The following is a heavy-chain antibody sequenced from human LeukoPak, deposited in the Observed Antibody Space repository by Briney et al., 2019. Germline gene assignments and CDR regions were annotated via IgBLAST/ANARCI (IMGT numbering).Heavy chain of an antibody. CDR1: GCSISSYY. Sequence: SETLSLTCTVSGCSISSYYWGWIRQPPGKGLEWIWYIYYSGSTNYNPSLNSRVTISVDTSKNQFSLKLSSVTAADTAVYYCARGVLSFDPWGQGTLVTVSS. CDR3: ARGVLSFDP. J-gene: IGHJ5*02. CDR2: IYYSGST. V-gene: IGHV4-59*01.